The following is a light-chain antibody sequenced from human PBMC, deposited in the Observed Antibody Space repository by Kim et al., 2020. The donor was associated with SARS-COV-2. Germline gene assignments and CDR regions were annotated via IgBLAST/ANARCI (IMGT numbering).Light chain of an antibody. CDR2: DAF. CDR1: QTFTAHY. V-gene: IGKV3-20*01. Sequence: SPGEEATPSCRASQTFTAHYLAWYQQRPGQAPRLLIYDAFTRATGVPDRFSGGESGADFTLTISRLEPEDFAVYYCQQYGSFPVTFGQGTKVDIK. CDR3: QQYGSFPVT. J-gene: IGKJ1*01.